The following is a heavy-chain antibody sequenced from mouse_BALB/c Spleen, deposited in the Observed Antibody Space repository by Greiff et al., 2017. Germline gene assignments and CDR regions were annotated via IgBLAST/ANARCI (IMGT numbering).Heavy chain of an antibody. J-gene: IGHJ2*01. Sequence: EVKVVESGGGLVKPGGSLKLSCAASGFAFSSYDMSWVRQTPEKRLEWVAYISSGGGSTYYPDTVKGRFTISRDNAKNTLYLQMSSLKSEDTAMYYCARRGTLQVFDYWGQGTTLTVSS. CDR1: GFAFSSYD. CDR2: ISSGGGST. D-gene: IGHD1-2*01. V-gene: IGHV5-12-1*01. CDR3: ARRGTLQVFDY.